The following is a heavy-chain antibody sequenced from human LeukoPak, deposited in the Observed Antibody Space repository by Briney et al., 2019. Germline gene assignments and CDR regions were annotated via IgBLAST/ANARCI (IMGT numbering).Heavy chain of an antibody. CDR3: ARVQVVFVVDSSGYRDMDV. V-gene: IGHV3-7*01. CDR1: GFTFSSYS. D-gene: IGHD3-22*01. Sequence: HSGGSLRLSCAASGFTFSSYSMNWVRQAPGKGLEWVANIKQDGSEKYYVDSVKGRFTISRDNAKNSLYLQMNSLRAEDTAVYYCARVQVVFVVDSSGYRDMDVWGQGTTVTVSS. CDR2: IKQDGSEK. J-gene: IGHJ6*02.